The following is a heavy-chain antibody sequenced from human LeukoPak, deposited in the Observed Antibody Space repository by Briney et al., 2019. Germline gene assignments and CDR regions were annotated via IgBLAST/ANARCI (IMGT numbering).Heavy chain of an antibody. D-gene: IGHD4-17*01. V-gene: IGHV4-39*01. CDR2: IYYSGST. Sequence: PSETLSLTCTVSGGSISSSSYYWGWIRQPPGKGLEWIGSIYYSGSTYYNPSLKSRVTISVDTSKNQLSLRMNSVTAADTAVYYCVTTVTTFNYWGQGTLVTVSS. CDR1: GGSISSSSYY. CDR3: VTTVTTFNY. J-gene: IGHJ4*02.